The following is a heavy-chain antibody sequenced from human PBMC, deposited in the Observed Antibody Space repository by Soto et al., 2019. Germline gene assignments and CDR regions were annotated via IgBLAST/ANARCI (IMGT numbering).Heavy chain of an antibody. CDR3: AADISSSGFDP. J-gene: IGHJ5*02. CDR1: GFTFTSSS. V-gene: IGHV1-58*01. CDR2: IVVGSGNT. D-gene: IGHD6-6*01. Sequence: GASVNVSCKASGFTFTSSSVQWVRQARGQRLEWIGWIVVGSGNTNYAQKFQERVTITRDMSTSTAYMELSSLRSEDTAVYYCAADISSSGFDPWGQGTLVTVS.